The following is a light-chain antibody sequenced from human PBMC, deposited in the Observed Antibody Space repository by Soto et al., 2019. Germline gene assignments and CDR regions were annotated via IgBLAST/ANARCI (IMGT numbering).Light chain of an antibody. CDR2: EGT. J-gene: IGLJ1*01. CDR1: SNDVGRYNL. CDR3: YSYEGDYGYL. Sequence: SVLTQPASVSGSPGQSITIPCTGTSNDVGRYNLVSWFQQHPGEVPKLIIYEGTKRPSGVSDRFSGSKSGNTASLTISGLQAEDEADYYCYSYEGDYGYLFGTANMFTV. V-gene: IGLV2-23*01.